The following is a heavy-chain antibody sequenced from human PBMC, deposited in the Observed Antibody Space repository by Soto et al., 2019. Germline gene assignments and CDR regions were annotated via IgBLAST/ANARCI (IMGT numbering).Heavy chain of an antibody. CDR3: ARIDPPLMPAWFDP. CDR2: IFYSGST. CDR1: GASISDNY. Sequence: QVQLQESGPGLVKPSETLSLTCTLSGASISDNYWSWIRQPPGKGLEWIGYIFYSGSTNYNPSLESRVTISINTPKNQFSLRLNSVTAADTAVYYCARIDPPLMPAWFDPWGQGTLVTVSS. J-gene: IGHJ5*02. D-gene: IGHD2-2*01. V-gene: IGHV4-59*01.